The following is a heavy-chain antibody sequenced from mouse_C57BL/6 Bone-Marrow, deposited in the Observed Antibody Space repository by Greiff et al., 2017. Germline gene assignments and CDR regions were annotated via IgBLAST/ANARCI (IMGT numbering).Heavy chain of an antibody. V-gene: IGHV14-4*01. D-gene: IGHD1-1*01. J-gene: IGHJ2*01. CDR3: TPTTVVDFDY. Sequence: VQLQQSGAELVRPGASVKLSCTASGFNIKDAYMHWVKQRPEQGLEWIGWIDPENGDTEYASKFQGKATITADTSSNTAYLQLSSLTSEDTAVYYCTPTTVVDFDYWGQGTTLTVSS. CDR1: GFNIKDAY. CDR2: IDPENGDT.